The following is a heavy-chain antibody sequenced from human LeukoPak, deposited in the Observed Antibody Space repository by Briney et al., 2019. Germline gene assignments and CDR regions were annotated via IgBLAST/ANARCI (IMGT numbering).Heavy chain of an antibody. CDR1: GFTFSSYP. J-gene: IGHJ4*02. CDR3: AKNGPAAGTYYFDY. V-gene: IGHV3-30*04. CDR2: ISYDGSNK. D-gene: IGHD1-1*01. Sequence: PGRSLRLSCAASGFTFSSYPMHWVRQAPGKGLEWVAVISYDGSNKYYADSVKGRFTISRDNSKNTLYLQMNSLRAEDTAVYYCAKNGPAAGTYYFDYWGQGSLVTVSS.